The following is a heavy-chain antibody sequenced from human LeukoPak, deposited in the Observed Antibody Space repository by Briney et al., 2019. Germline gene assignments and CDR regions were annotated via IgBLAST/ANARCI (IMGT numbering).Heavy chain of an antibody. J-gene: IGHJ4*02. CDR2: IFYTGNT. Sequence: SETLSLTCTVSDGSISSSNYYWAWIRQPPGKGLKWIANIFYTGNTYYDPSLKSRVTISIDTSKNQFSLKLSSVTAADTAVYYCARDLYSSGWHPRGTFDYWGQGTLVTVSS. CDR3: ARDLYSSGWHPRGTFDY. CDR1: DGSISSSNYY. V-gene: IGHV4-39*07. D-gene: IGHD6-19*01.